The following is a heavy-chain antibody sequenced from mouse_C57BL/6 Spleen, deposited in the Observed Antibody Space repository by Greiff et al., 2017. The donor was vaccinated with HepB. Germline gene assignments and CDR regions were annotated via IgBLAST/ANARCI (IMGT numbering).Heavy chain of an antibody. CDR1: GYTFTDYY. V-gene: IGHV1-26*01. CDR2: INPNNGGT. J-gene: IGHJ3*01. CDR3: ARGGSFAY. Sequence: VQLQQSGPELVKPGASVKISCKASGYTFTDYYMNWVKQSHGKSLEWIGDINPNNGGTRYNQKFKGKATLTVDKSSSTAYMELRSLTSEDSAVYYCARGGSFAYWGQGTLVTVSA.